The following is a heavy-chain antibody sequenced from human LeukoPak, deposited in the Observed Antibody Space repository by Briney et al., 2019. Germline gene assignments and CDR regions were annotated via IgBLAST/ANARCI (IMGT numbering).Heavy chain of an antibody. Sequence: ASVKVSCKASGYTFTSYYMHWVRQAPGQGLEWMGIINPSGGSTSYAQKFQGRVTMTRDMSTSTVYMGLSSLRSEDTAVYYCARHWGSGKYSPKHFDYWGQGTLVTVSS. CDR1: GYTFTSYY. V-gene: IGHV1-46*01. D-gene: IGHD3-10*01. CDR2: INPSGGST. J-gene: IGHJ4*02. CDR3: ARHWGSGKYSPKHFDY.